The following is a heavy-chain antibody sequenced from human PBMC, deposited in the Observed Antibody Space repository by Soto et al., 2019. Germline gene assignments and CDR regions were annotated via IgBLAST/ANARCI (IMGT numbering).Heavy chain of an antibody. V-gene: IGHV3-49*03. CDR2: IRSKAYGGTT. D-gene: IGHD4-17*01. J-gene: IGHJ3*02. Sequence: GGSLRLSCTASGFTFGDYAMSWFRQAPGKGLEWVGFIRSKAYGGTTEYAASVKGRFTISRDDSKSIAYLQMNSLKTEDTAVYYCTRDSADYGDSDHDAFDIWGQGTMVTVSS. CDR1: GFTFGDYA. CDR3: TRDSADYGDSDHDAFDI.